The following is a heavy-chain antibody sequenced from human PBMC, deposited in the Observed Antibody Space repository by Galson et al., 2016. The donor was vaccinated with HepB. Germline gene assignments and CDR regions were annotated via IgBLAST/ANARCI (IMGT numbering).Heavy chain of an antibody. Sequence: SLRLSCAASRFTFSSFDMSWVRQPPGKGLEWLSSISGSGGSTYYADYVKGRFTISGDNSKNTLFLQMNSLRAEDTAVYYCANLASLRGSSGWYDRFFEFWGQGTLVTVSS. CDR1: RFTFSSFD. J-gene: IGHJ4*02. CDR2: ISGSGGST. CDR3: ANLASLRGSSGWYDRFFEF. D-gene: IGHD6-13*01. V-gene: IGHV3-23*01.